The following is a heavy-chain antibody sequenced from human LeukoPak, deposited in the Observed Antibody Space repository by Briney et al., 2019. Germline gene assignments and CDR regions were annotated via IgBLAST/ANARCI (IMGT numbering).Heavy chain of an antibody. CDR2: IYYSGST. V-gene: IGHV4-59*08. CDR1: GGSISSYY. Sequence: PSETLSLTCTVSGGSISSYYWSWIRQPPGKGLEWIGYIYYSGSTNYNPSLKSRVTISVDTSKNQFSLKLSSVTAADTAVYYCARLRGGYYYYYGMDVWGQGTTVTVSS. CDR3: ARLRGGYYYYYGMDV. J-gene: IGHJ6*02.